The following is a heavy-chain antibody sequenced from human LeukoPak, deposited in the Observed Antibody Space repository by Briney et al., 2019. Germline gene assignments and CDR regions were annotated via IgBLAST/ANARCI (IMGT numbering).Heavy chain of an antibody. V-gene: IGHV3-53*01. CDR3: ARVNYDFWSGYYLY. J-gene: IGHJ4*02. CDR1: GFTVSSNY. Sequence: GGSLRLSCAASGFTVSSNYMSWVRQAPGKGLGWVSVIYSGGSTYYADSVKGRFTISRDNSKNTLYLQMNSLRAEDTAVYYCARVNYDFWSGYYLYWGQGTLVTVSS. CDR2: IYSGGST. D-gene: IGHD3-3*01.